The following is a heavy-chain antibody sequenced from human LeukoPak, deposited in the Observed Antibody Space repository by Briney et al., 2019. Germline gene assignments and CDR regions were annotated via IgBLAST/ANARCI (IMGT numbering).Heavy chain of an antibody. D-gene: IGHD5-18*01. J-gene: IGHJ6*02. V-gene: IGHV4-34*01. CDR3: ARGRRAHRYSYARSGPYYYYGMDV. CDR2: INHSGST. CDR1: GGPFSGYY. Sequence: PSETLSLTCAVYGGPFSGYYWSWIRQPPGKGLEWIGEINHSGSTNCNPSLKSRVTISVDTSKNQFSLKLSSVTAADTAVYYCARGRRAHRYSYARSGPYYYYGMDVWGQGTTVTVSS.